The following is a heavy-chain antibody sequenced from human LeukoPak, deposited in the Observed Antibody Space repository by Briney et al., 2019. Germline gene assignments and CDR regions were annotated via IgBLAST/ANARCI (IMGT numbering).Heavy chain of an antibody. CDR1: GYTFTSYG. D-gene: IGHD6-13*01. CDR2: ISGYNGNA. V-gene: IGHV1-18*01. Sequence: ASPKVSCKPSGYTFTSYGISWVRQAPGQRLEWMGWISGYNGNANYAKKLQGRVIMTTDTSTSTAYMELRSRRSDDTALYYCARGGCRDSSWCPDYWGQGTLVTVSS. CDR3: ARGGCRDSSWCPDY. J-gene: IGHJ4*02.